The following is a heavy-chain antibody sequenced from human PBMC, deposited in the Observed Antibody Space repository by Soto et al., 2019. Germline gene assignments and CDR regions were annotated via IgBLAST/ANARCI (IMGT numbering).Heavy chain of an antibody. D-gene: IGHD1-1*01. V-gene: IGHV4-4*07. J-gene: IGHJ3*02. CDR3: ACLFWNGRDAFDI. CDR1: GGSIRSHY. Sequence: SGNLAVISTVSGGSIRSHYWSWIRQPAGQGLERIGRIYTSGSTNFNPPLRSRVTMSVDTSKNPVSLRLTSVTAAGTAVYYCACLFWNGRDAFDICGKGT. CDR2: IYTSGST.